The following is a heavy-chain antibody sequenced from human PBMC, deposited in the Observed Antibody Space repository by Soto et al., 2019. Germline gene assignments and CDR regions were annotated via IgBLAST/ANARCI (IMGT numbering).Heavy chain of an antibody. D-gene: IGHD2-15*01. Sequence: QVQLQESGPGLVKPSQTLSLTCTVSGGSISSGGYYWSWIRQHPGKGLEWIGYIYYSGSTYYNPSLKRRVTISVDTSKNQFSLKLSSVTAADTAVYYCARDDVTGSALGWGYFDLWGRGTLVTVSS. CDR3: ARDDVTGSALGWGYFDL. CDR1: GGSISSGGYY. J-gene: IGHJ2*01. V-gene: IGHV4-31*03. CDR2: IYYSGST.